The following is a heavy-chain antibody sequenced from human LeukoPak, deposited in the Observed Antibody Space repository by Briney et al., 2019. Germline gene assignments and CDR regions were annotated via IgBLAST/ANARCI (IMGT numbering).Heavy chain of an antibody. Sequence: SETLSLTCTVSGGSISSYYWSWIRQPPGKGLEWIGYIYYSGSTNYNPSLKSRVTISVDTSKNQFSLKLSSVTAADTAVYYCARGVASYAFDIWGQGTIVTVSS. V-gene: IGHV4-59*01. D-gene: IGHD3-3*01. CDR2: IYYSGST. CDR1: GGSISSYY. J-gene: IGHJ3*02. CDR3: ARGVASYAFDI.